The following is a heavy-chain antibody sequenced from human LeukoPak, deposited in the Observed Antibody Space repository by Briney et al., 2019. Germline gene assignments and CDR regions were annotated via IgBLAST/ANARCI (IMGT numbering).Heavy chain of an antibody. CDR2: IYYSGST. V-gene: IGHV4-34*01. Sequence: TSETLSLTCAVYGGSFSGYYWSWIRQPPGKGLEWIGSIYYSGSTYYNPSLKSRVTISVDTSKNQFSLKLSSVTAADTAVYYCARGRPSYDILTGYYLYYFDYWGQGTLVTVSS. D-gene: IGHD3-9*01. CDR1: GGSFSGYY. J-gene: IGHJ4*02. CDR3: ARGRPSYDILTGYYLYYFDY.